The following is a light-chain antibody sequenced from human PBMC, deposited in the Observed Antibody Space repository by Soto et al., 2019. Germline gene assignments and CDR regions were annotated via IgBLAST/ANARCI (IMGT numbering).Light chain of an antibody. Sequence: DIQLTQSPSFLSASVGDRVTITCRASQDISGYLAWYQQKPGKAPKLLISATSTLQSGVPSRFSGSGSGTEFTLTLSSLQPEDFATYFCHQRNDYPWTFGHGTKVEIK. CDR2: ATS. CDR1: QDISGY. CDR3: HQRNDYPWT. J-gene: IGKJ1*01. V-gene: IGKV1-9*01.